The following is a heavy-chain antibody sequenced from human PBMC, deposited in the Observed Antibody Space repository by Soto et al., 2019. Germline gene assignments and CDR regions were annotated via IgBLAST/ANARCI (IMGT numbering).Heavy chain of an antibody. J-gene: IGHJ5*02. Sequence: QVQLQQSGPGLLKPSETLSLTCSVSGGYITDNYWTWILQSPGKGLEWVGYIYYTGITNYNPSLKRRVTISLDRSKNQFSLKLDSVTAADTAVYYCARALDYDFWGGRNWFDPWGQGTLVTVSS. D-gene: IGHD3-3*01. V-gene: IGHV4-59*01. CDR2: IYYTGIT. CDR3: ARALDYDFWGGRNWFDP. CDR1: GGYITDNY.